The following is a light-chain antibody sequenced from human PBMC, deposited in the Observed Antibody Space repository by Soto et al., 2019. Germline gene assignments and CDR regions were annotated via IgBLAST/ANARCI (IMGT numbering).Light chain of an antibody. V-gene: IGLV1-51*02. Sequence: QSVLTQPPSVSAAPGQKVTISCSGSSSNIGSDYVSWYQQLPGTAPKLLIYENNKRPSGIPDRFSGSKSGTSATLGITGLQTGDEADYYCSAWDKSLSGGVLGGGTKLTVL. CDR3: SAWDKSLSGGV. J-gene: IGLJ2*01. CDR1: SSNIGSDY. CDR2: ENN.